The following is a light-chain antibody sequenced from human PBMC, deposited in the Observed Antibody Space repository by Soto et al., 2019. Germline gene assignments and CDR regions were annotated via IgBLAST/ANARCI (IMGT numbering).Light chain of an antibody. CDR2: SSS. V-gene: IGLV1-47*02. CDR3: SAWDDSLSGLYV. CDR1: TSNIGSNA. Sequence: QSVLTQPPSASGTPGQRVTISCSGSTSNIGSNAVDWYQQVPGTAPKLLIQSSSQRPSGVPDRFSGSKSGTSASLAISGLRSEDEADYYCSAWDDSLSGLYVFGTGTKVTVL. J-gene: IGLJ1*01.